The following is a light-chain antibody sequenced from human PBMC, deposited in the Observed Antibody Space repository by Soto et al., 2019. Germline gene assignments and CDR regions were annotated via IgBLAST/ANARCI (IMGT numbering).Light chain of an antibody. J-gene: IGKJ4*01. CDR1: QGVSNL. CDR2: DAS. CDR3: QQRADWPPALT. V-gene: IGKV3-11*01. Sequence: EIVLTQSPDTLSLSPGDRATLSCRASQGVSNLLARYQQRPGQAPRLLIYDASKRATGVPARFSGSGSGTDFTLTISSLEPEDFAVYYCQQRADWPPALTFGGGTKVDI.